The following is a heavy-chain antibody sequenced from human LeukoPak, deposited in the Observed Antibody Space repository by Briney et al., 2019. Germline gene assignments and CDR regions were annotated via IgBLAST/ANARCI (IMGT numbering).Heavy chain of an antibody. D-gene: IGHD1-26*01. J-gene: IGHJ4*02. CDR3: ARIVGATLFDH. CDR1: GGSISSSSYY. Sequence: SETLSLTCTVSGGSISSSSYYWGWIRQPPGKGLEWIGSIYYSGSTYYNPSLKSRVTISVDTSKNQFSLKLSSVTAADTAVYYCARIVGATLFDHWGQGTLVTVSS. CDR2: IYYSGST. V-gene: IGHV4-39*01.